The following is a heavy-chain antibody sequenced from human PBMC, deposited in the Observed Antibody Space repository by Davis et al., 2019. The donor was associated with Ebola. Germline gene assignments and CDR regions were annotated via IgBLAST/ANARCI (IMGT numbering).Heavy chain of an antibody. CDR2: ISSSSSYI. Sequence: GESLKISCAASGFTFSSYSMNWVRQAPGKGLEWVSSISSSSSYIYYADSVKGRFTISRDNSKNTLSLQMNSLRAEDTAVYYCAKADPQQYFDYWGQGTLVTVSS. V-gene: IGHV3-21*01. J-gene: IGHJ4*02. CDR3: AKADPQQYFDY. CDR1: GFTFSSYS.